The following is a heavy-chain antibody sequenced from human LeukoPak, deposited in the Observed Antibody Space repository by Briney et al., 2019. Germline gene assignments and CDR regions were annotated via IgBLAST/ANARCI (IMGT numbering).Heavy chain of an antibody. CDR2: MNPNSGNT. J-gene: IGHJ4*02. V-gene: IGHV1-8*02. D-gene: IGHD5-18*01. CDR3: ARGGKEASRNGYSYGFGDY. Sequence: ASVKVSCKASGYTFTSYDINWVRQATGQGLEWMGWMNPNSGNTGYAQKFQGRVTMTRNPSISTAYMELSSLRSEDTAVYYCARGGKEASRNGYSYGFGDYWGQGTLVTVSS. CDR1: GYTFTSYD.